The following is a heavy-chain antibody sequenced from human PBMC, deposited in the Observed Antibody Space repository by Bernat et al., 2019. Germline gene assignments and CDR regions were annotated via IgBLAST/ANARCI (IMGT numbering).Heavy chain of an antibody. D-gene: IGHD5-18*01. J-gene: IGHJ3*02. CDR3: VKDEYSYGHDAFDI. Sequence: EVQLVESGGGLVQPGGSLRLSCSASGFTFNDFAFHWVRQAPGTGLQYVSGVSSSGDNSSYADSVKGRFTISRENSRNTLYLEMSSLRAEDTAVYFCVKDEYSYGHDAFDIWGQGTMVTVSS. CDR2: VSSSGDNS. CDR1: GFTFNDFA. V-gene: IGHV3-64D*06.